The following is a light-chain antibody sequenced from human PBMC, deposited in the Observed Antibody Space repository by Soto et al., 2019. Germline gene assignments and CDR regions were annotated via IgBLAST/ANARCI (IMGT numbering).Light chain of an antibody. J-gene: IGLJ2*01. CDR3: AAWDDNLNGWV. V-gene: IGLV1-44*01. Sequence: QSVLTQPPSVSGTPGQRVTISCSGSSSNIGDNTVNWYQQLPGTAPKPLIYSDDQRPSGVPDRFSGSKSGTSASLAISGLQSEDEADYYCAAWDDNLNGWVFGGGTKLTVL. CDR1: SSNIGDNT. CDR2: SDD.